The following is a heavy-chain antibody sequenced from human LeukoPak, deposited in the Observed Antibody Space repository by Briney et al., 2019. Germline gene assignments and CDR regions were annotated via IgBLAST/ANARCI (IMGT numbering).Heavy chain of an antibody. V-gene: IGHV1-18*01. D-gene: IGHD3-10*01. CDR2: ISTYNGNT. CDR3: ARGYYNTGWFDP. J-gene: IGHJ5*02. CDR1: GYTFTNYG. Sequence: ASVKVSCKASGYTFTNYGIIWVRQAPGQGLEWMGWISTYNGNTNYAQKFQGRVTVTTDTSTSTVYMELRSLRSDDTAVYYCARGYYNTGWFDPWGQGTLVTVSS.